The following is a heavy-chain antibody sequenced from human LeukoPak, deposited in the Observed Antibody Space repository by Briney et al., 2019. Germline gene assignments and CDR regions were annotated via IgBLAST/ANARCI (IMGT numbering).Heavy chain of an antibody. V-gene: IGHV4-61*02. CDR1: GGSISSGTYY. CDR2: IYTSGST. D-gene: IGHD6-13*01. CDR3: ARAISAVQQLIPYYYYYYGMDV. J-gene: IGHJ6*02. Sequence: SETLSLTCTVSGGSISSGTYYWSWIRQPAGKGLEWIGRIYTSGSTNYNPSLKSRVTISVDTSKNQFSLKLSSVTAADTAVYYCARAISAVQQLIPYYYYYYGMDVWGQGTTVTVSS.